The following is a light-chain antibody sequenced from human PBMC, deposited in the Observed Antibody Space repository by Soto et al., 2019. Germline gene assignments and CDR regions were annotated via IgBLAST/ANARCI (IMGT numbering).Light chain of an antibody. CDR1: LNLLHSDGFNY. CDR3: MQAIQTRT. Sequence: IVMTQSPLSLPVTPGEPASISCRSSLNLLHSDGFNYLDWYLQKPGQSPQLLIFLGSYRASGVPDRFSGSGSGTDFALRISRVEAEDVGVYYCMQAIQTRTFGPGTKVDIK. V-gene: IGKV2-28*01. CDR2: LGS. J-gene: IGKJ1*01.